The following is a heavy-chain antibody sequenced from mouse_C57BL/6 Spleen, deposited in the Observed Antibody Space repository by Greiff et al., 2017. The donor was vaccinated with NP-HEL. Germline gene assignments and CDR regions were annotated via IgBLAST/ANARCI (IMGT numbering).Heavy chain of an antibody. CDR3: ARDSYGSSPGY. CDR2: IHPNSGST. J-gene: IGHJ2*01. D-gene: IGHD1-1*01. CDR1: GYTFTSYW. V-gene: IGHV1-64*01. Sequence: VQLQQPGAELVKPGASVKLSCKASGYTFTSYWMHWVKQRPGQGLEWIGMIHPNSGSTNYNEKFKSKATLTVDKSSSTAYMQLSSLTSEDSAVYYCARDSYGSSPGYWGQGTTLTVSS.